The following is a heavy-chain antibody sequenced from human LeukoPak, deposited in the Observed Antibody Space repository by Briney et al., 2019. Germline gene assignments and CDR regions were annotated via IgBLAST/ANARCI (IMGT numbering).Heavy chain of an antibody. CDR1: GYTFTGYY. J-gene: IGHJ6*03. D-gene: IGHD3-22*01. CDR2: INPNSGGT. Sequence: EASVKVSCKASGYTFTGYYMHWVRQAPGQGLEWMGWINPNSGGTNYAQKFQGRVTMTRDTSISTAYMELSRLRSDDTAVYYCARVAGYYDSSGYYRYYYYYMDVWGKGTTVTISS. V-gene: IGHV1-2*02. CDR3: ARVAGYYDSSGYYRYYYYYMDV.